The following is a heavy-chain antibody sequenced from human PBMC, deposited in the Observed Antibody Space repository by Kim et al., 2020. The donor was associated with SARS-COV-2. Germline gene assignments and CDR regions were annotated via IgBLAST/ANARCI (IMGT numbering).Heavy chain of an antibody. CDR1: GGTLSSYA. V-gene: IGHV1-69*13. J-gene: IGHJ4*02. Sequence: SVKVSCKASGGTLSSYAISWVRQAPGQGLEWMGGIIPIFGTANYAQKFQGRVTITADESTSTAYMELSSLRSEDTAVYYCASAPYDSSGYYPHWGQGTLVTVSS. D-gene: IGHD3-22*01. CDR2: IIPIFGTA. CDR3: ASAPYDSSGYYPH.